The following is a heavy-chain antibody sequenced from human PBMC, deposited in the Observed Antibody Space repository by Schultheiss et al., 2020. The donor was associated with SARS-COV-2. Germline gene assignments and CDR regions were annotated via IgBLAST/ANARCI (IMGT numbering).Heavy chain of an antibody. D-gene: IGHD3-16*01. CDR2: ISSSGGST. J-gene: IGHJ6*02. V-gene: IGHV3-23*01. Sequence: GGSLRLSCAASGFTFSSYAMSWVRQAPGKGLEWVSAISSSGGSTYYADSVKGRFTISRDNSKNTLYLQMNSMRAEDTAVYYCAIAGGDFWGTYGMDVWGQGTTVTVSS. CDR1: GFTFSSYA. CDR3: AIAGGDFWGTYGMDV.